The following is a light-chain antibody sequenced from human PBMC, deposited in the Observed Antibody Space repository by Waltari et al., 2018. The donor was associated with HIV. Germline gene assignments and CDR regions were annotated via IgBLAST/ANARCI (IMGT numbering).Light chain of an antibody. CDR3: ASWDDSLNGWV. V-gene: IGLV1-44*01. Sequence: QSVLTQPPSASGTPGQRVVSSCSGDHSKIGRNPVSWFRPLPGTAPKLLIFTNNQRPSGVPDRFPASKSATSASLAISGLQFDDEADYYCASWDDSLNGWVFGEGTKLTVL. J-gene: IGLJ3*02. CDR2: TNN. CDR1: HSKIGRNP.